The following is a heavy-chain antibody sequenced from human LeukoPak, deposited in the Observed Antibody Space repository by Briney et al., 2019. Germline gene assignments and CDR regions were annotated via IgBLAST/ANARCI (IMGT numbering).Heavy chain of an antibody. Sequence: KPGGSLRLSCAASGFTFSSYSMNGVRQAPGKGLEWVSSISSSSSYIYYADSVKGRFTISRDNAKNSLYLQMNSLRAEDTAVYYCARGGTTAYYYYYCMDVWGKGTTVTVSS. D-gene: IGHD1-26*01. V-gene: IGHV3-21*01. CDR1: GFTFSSYS. J-gene: IGHJ6*03. CDR3: ARGGTTAYYYYYCMDV. CDR2: ISSSSSYI.